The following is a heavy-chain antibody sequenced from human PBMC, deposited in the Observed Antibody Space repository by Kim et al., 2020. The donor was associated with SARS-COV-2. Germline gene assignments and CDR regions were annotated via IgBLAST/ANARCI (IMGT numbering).Heavy chain of an antibody. CDR2: IVVGCGTA. Sequence: SVKVSCPASGFPFPLSSLPFFLHSRGQRLELIGWIVVGCGTANYAQNFHGRVTITTDESTSTAYIELSSLRSEDTAVYYCAAALGVDYDVLRGDFGYWRQGTLVTFSS. CDR3: AAALGVDYDVLRGDFGY. J-gene: IGHJ4*02. V-gene: IGHV1-58*01. D-gene: IGHD2-21*01. CDR1: GFPFPLSS.